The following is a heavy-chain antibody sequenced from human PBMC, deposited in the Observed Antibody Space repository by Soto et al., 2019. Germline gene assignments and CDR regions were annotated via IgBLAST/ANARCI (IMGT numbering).Heavy chain of an antibody. V-gene: IGHV4-31*03. D-gene: IGHD1-7*01. CDR2: IYYSGST. CDR1: GGSISSGGYY. Sequence: SETLSLTCTVSGGSISSGGYYWSWIRQHPGKGLEWIGYIYYSGSTYYNPSLKSRVTISVDTSKDQFPLKLSSVTAADTAVYYCARDQLELSNYYYYGMDVWGQGTTVTVSS. J-gene: IGHJ6*02. CDR3: ARDQLELSNYYYYGMDV.